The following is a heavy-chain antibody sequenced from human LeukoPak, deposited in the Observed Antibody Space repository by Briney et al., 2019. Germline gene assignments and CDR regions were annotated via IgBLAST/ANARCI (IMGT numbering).Heavy chain of an antibody. V-gene: IGHV3-74*01. CDR2: INGDGSST. CDR3: ARSQGPYDY. J-gene: IGHJ4*02. Sequence: GGSLRLCCAASGFTFSSYWMNWVRQAPGKGLVWVSRINGDGSSTNYADSVKGRFTISRDNAKNTLYLQLNSLRAEDTAIYYCARSQGPYDYWGRGTLVTVSS. CDR1: GFTFSSYW.